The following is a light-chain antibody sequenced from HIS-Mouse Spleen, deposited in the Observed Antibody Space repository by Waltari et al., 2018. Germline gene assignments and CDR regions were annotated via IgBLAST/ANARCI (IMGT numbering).Light chain of an antibody. CDR2: EDS. V-gene: IGLV3-10*01. CDR3: YSTDSSGNHRV. J-gene: IGLJ2*01. CDR1: ALTKKY. Sequence: SYELTQQPSVSVSPGQTARTTCSGHALTKKYAYWYQQKSGQAPVLVIYEDSKRPSGIPERFSGSSSGTMATLTISGAQVEDEADYYCYSTDSSGNHRVFGGGTKLTVL.